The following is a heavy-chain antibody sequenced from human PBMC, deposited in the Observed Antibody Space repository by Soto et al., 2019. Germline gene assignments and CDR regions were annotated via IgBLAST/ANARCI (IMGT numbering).Heavy chain of an antibody. CDR2: ISGSGGST. V-gene: IGHV3-23*01. D-gene: IGHD6-19*01. J-gene: IGHJ2*01. CDR1: GFTFSSYA. CDR3: AKDKVKQWLVSWYFDL. Sequence: EVQLLESGGGLVQPGGSLRLSCAASGFTFSSYAMSWVRQAPEKGLEWVSAISGSGGSTYYADSVKGRFTISRDNSKNTLYLQMNSLRAEDTAVYYCAKDKVKQWLVSWYFDLWGRGTLVTVSS.